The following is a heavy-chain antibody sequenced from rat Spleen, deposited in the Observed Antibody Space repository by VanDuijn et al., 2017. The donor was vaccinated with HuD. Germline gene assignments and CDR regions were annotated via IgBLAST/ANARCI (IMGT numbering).Heavy chain of an antibody. CDR3: ATEAYYGSPYYFDY. J-gene: IGHJ2*01. CDR2: IWTGGST. CDR1: GFSLTNYH. V-gene: IGHV2-43*01. Sequence: VQLQESGPGLVQPSQTLSLTCTVSGFSLTNYHVSWVRQPSGKGLEWMGLIWTGGSTEYNSALKSRLTISRDTSKSQVFLKMNSLQTEDTATYYCATEAYYGSPYYFDYWGQGVMVTVSS. D-gene: IGHD1-7*01.